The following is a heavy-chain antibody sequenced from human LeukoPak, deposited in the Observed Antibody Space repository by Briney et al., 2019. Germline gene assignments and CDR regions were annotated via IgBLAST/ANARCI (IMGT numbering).Heavy chain of an antibody. D-gene: IGHD2-2*01. CDR1: GYSFTSYW. Sequence: GESLQISCKGSGYSFTSYWIGWVRQMPGKGLEWMGIIYPGDSDTRYSPSFQGQVTISADKSISTAYLQWSSLKASDTAMYYCARHAHGTPQGDIVVVPAASWFDPWGQGTLVTVSS. CDR3: ARHAHGTPQGDIVVVPAASWFDP. CDR2: IYPGDSDT. J-gene: IGHJ5*02. V-gene: IGHV5-51*01.